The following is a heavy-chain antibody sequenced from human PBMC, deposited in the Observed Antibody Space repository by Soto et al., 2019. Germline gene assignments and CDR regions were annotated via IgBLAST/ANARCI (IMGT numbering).Heavy chain of an antibody. CDR1: RFISRDAW. Sequence: EVQLVESGGGLVKPGGSLRLSCAASRFISRDAWMGWVRQAPGKGLEWVGRIKGEVDGGTIDYAAPVKGRFTVSRDDSANTRYLQMNSLKIEDTAVYFCTTTEGWREDFLRYWGQGALVTVSS. CDR2: IKGEVDGGTI. CDR3: TTTEGWREDFLRY. J-gene: IGHJ4*02. D-gene: IGHD2-15*01. V-gene: IGHV3-15*01.